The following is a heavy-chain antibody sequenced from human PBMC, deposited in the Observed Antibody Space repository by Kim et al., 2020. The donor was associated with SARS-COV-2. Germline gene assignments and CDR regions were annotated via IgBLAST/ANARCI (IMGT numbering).Heavy chain of an antibody. D-gene: IGHD3-10*01. V-gene: IGHV1-3*01. CDR2: T. J-gene: IGHJ4*02. CDR3: ARFYGSGSLIDY. Sequence: TKNSERFQGRVTITRDPSASMAYMELSSLRSEDTALYYCARFYGSGSLIDYWGQGTLVTVSS.